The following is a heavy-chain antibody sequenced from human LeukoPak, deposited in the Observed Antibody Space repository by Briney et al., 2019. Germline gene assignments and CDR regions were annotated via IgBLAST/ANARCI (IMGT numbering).Heavy chain of an antibody. Sequence: GGSLRLSCGASGFTFSSYAMSWVRQAPGKGLEWVSATSGSGGSTYYADSVKGRFTISRDNSKNTLYLQMNSLRAEDTAVYYCAKVKYYYDSHDYWGQGTLVTVSS. CDR1: GFTFSSYA. J-gene: IGHJ4*02. CDR2: TSGSGGST. V-gene: IGHV3-23*01. CDR3: AKVKYYYDSHDY. D-gene: IGHD3-22*01.